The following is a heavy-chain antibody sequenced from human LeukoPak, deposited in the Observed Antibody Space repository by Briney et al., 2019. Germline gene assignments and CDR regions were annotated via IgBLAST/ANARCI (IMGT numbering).Heavy chain of an antibody. CDR1: GYTFTGYY. J-gene: IGHJ4*02. CDR2: INPNSGGT. D-gene: IGHD1-7*01. V-gene: IGHV1-2*02. CDR3: ASFLELTGY. Sequence: EASVKVSCKTSGYTFTGYYIHWVRQAPGQGLEWMGWINPNSGGTNYAQKFQGRVTMTRDTSISTAYMELSRLRSDDTAVYYCASFLELTGYWGQGTLVTVSS.